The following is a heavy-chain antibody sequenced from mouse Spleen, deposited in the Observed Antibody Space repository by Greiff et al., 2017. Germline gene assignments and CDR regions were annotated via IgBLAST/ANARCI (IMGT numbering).Heavy chain of an antibody. J-gene: IGHJ2*01. CDR3: ASHYDSYYFDY. CDR1: GFTFSSYG. V-gene: IGHV5-6*01. D-gene: IGHD2-12*01. Sequence: EVQGVESGGDLVKPGGSLKLSCAASGFTFSSYGMSWVRQTPDKRLEWVATISSGGSYTYYPDSVKGRFTISRDNAKNTLYLQMSSLKSEDTAMYYCASHYDSYYFDYWGQGTTLTVSS. CDR2: ISSGGSYT.